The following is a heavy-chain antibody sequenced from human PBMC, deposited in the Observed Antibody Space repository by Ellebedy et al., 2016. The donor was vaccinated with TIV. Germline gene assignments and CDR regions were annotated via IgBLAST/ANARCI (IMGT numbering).Heavy chain of an antibody. CDR3: ASLESYGFDQ. CDR1: GFTFNNYA. Sequence: GESLKISXAASGFTFNNYAMHWVRQAPGKGLEWVAFISYDGSNKYYADSVKGRFTISRDNSKNTLYLQMNSLRGEDTAVFYCASLESYGFDQWGQGTLVTVSS. D-gene: IGHD3-16*01. V-gene: IGHV3-30-3*01. J-gene: IGHJ4*02. CDR2: ISYDGSNK.